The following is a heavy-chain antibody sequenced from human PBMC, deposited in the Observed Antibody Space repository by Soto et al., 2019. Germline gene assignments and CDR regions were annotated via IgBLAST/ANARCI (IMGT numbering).Heavy chain of an antibody. CDR1: GLNFRNHD. Sequence: GGSLRLSCVVSGLNFRNHDMNWVRQPPGKGLEWVSNINGPGASTSYADSVKGRFTISRDNSKNTLYLQMNSLRAEDTAVYYCASGYCSSTSCYFHYYYGMDVWGQGTTVTVSS. D-gene: IGHD2-2*03. CDR2: INGPGAST. V-gene: IGHV3-23*01. J-gene: IGHJ6*02. CDR3: ASGYCSSTSCYFHYYYGMDV.